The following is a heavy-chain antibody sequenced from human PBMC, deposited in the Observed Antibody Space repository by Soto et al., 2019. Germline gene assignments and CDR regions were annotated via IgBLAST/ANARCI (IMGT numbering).Heavy chain of an antibody. V-gene: IGHV4-4*02. J-gene: IGHJ4*02. CDR3: ARRKGSYYFDN. Sequence: SSETLSLTCAVSGGSIISSDWWTWVRQPPGRGLEWIGEIYHRGSTNYNPSLKSRATISVDKSKTQFSLKVTSVTAADTAVYYCARRKGSYYFDNWGQGTLVTVSS. CDR2: IYHRGST. CDR1: GGSIISSDW.